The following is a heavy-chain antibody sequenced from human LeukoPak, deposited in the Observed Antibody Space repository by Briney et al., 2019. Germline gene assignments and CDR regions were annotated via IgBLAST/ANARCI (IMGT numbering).Heavy chain of an antibody. D-gene: IGHD3-16*01. CDR3: ARGGIGDPLRGDY. CDR2: INTNTGNP. V-gene: IGHV7-4-1*02. J-gene: IGHJ4*02. Sequence: ASVKVSCKASGGTFSSSAIIWVRQAPGQGLEWMGWINTNTGNPTYAQGFTGRFVFSLDTSGSTAYLQISSLKAEDTAVYYCARGGIGDPLRGDYWGQGTLVTVSS. CDR1: GGTFSSSA.